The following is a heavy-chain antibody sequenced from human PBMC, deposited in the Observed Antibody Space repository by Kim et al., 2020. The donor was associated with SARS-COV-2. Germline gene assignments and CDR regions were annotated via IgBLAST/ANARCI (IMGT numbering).Heavy chain of an antibody. CDR1: GGSISSGGYY. J-gene: IGHJ4*02. D-gene: IGHD5-18*01. CDR3: ARGSTVQLYFY. CDR2: IYYSGST. V-gene: IGHV4-31*03. Sequence: SETLSLTCTVSGGSISSGGYYWSWIRQHPGKGLEWIGYIYYSGSTYYNPSLKSRVTISVDTSKNQFSLKLSSVTAADTAVYYCARGSTVQLYFYWGQGTLVTVSS.